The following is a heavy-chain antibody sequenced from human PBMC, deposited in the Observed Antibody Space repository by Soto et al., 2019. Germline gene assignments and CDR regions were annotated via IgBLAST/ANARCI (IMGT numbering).Heavy chain of an antibody. V-gene: IGHV3-33*01. J-gene: IGHJ4*02. CDR1: GFTFSSYG. CDR3: AXXXXVXPHRVIDY. CDR2: IWYDGSNK. D-gene: IGHD2-8*01. Sequence: QVQLVESGGGVVQPGRSLRLSCAASGFTFSSYGMHWVRQAPGKGLGWVAVIWYDGSNKYYADSVRGRFTISRDNSKNXXYLQXXXXXXXXXAVYXCAXXXXVXPHRVIDYWGQGPLVTVSS.